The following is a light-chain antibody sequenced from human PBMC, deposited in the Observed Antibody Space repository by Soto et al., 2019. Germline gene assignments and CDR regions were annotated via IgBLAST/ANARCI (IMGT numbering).Light chain of an antibody. CDR1: QTIITY. J-gene: IGKJ2*01. CDR2: AAS. V-gene: IGKV1-39*01. Sequence: DLQMTQSPSSLSASVGDGVTITCRASQTIITYLNWYQQTPGKAPKLLIFAASSLDSGVPSRFSGSGSGTDFTLTINSLQREDFATYFCQQSYSVPYTFGQGTRLEIK. CDR3: QQSYSVPYT.